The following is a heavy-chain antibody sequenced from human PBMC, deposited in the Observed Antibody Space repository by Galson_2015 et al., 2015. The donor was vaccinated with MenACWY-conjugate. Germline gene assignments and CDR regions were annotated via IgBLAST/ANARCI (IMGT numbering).Heavy chain of an antibody. CDR1: GFRFSSYT. V-gene: IGHV3-30*10. J-gene: IGHJ3*01. D-gene: IGHD5-12*01. CDR3: VRAEGWLRSAFGL. CDR2: VSYDASSR. Sequence: SLRLSCAASGFRFSSYTFYWVRQSPGKGLEWVAVVSYDASSRYYRDSVQGRFTISRDNSKNTVSLEMSSLGPEDSAVYYCVRAEGWLRSAFGLWGQGTMVTVSS.